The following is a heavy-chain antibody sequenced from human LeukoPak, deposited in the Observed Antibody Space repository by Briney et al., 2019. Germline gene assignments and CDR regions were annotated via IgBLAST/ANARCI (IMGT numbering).Heavy chain of an antibody. J-gene: IGHJ4*02. Sequence: ASVTVSFKASGYTFTSYYMHWVRQAPGQGLEWMGIINPSGGSTSYAQKFRGRVTMTRDMSTSTVYMELSSLRSEDTAVYYCARTDSSGYSFDYWGQGTLVTVSS. CDR2: INPSGGST. CDR1: GYTFTSYY. CDR3: ARTDSSGYSFDY. D-gene: IGHD3-22*01. V-gene: IGHV1-46*01.